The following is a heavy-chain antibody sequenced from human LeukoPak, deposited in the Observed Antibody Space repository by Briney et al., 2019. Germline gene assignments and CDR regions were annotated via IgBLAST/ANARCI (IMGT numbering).Heavy chain of an antibody. D-gene: IGHD3-16*02. J-gene: IGHJ4*02. CDR2: IRYDGSNK. Sequence: GGSLRLSCAASGFTFSSYGMHWVRQAPGKGLEWVAFIRYDGSNKYYADSVKGRFTISRDNSKNTLYLQMNSLKAEDTAVYYCARDGGRLHLGELSLMGNFDSWGQGTLVIVSS. V-gene: IGHV3-30*02. CDR3: ARDGGRLHLGELSLMGNFDS. CDR1: GFTFSSYG.